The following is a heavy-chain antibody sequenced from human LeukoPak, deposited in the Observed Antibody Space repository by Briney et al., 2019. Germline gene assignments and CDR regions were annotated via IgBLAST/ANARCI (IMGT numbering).Heavy chain of an antibody. D-gene: IGHD5-18*01. CDR1: GFTFSAYA. J-gene: IGHJ4*02. V-gene: IGHV3-30*18. Sequence: GGSLRLSCAASGFTFSAYAISWVRQAPGKGLEWVAVISFDGSRKYYADSVKGRFTTSRDNSMNTLYLQMSSLRVEDTAIYYCAKAGASHTAMDFLFDYWGQGTLVTVSS. CDR3: AKAGASHTAMDFLFDY. CDR2: ISFDGSRK.